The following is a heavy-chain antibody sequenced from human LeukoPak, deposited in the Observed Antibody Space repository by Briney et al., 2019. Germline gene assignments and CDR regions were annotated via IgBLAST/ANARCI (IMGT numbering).Heavy chain of an antibody. CDR3: ARDIGSSGYYYASYFDY. CDR2: IKQDGSEK. D-gene: IGHD3-22*01. Sequence: GGSLRLSCAASGFTFSSYWMSWVRQAPGKGLEWVANIKQDGSEKYYVDSVKGRFTISRDNAKNSLYLQMNSLRAEDTAVYYCARDIGSSGYYYASYFDYWGQGTLVTVSS. CDR1: GFTFSSYW. J-gene: IGHJ4*02. V-gene: IGHV3-7*01.